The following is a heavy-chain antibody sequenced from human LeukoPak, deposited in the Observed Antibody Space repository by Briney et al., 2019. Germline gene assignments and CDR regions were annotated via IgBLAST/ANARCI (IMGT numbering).Heavy chain of an antibody. V-gene: IGHV4-59*01. CDR3: ARDNGSVWTNFDY. J-gene: IGHJ4*02. D-gene: IGHD6-19*01. CDR2: IYYSGST. Sequence: SSETLSLTCTVSGGSISIYYWSWIRQPPGKGLEWIGYIYYSGSTNYNPSLKSRVSISLDTSKKQFSLRLNSVTAADTAVYYCARDNGSVWTNFDYWGQGTLVTVSS. CDR1: GGSISIYY.